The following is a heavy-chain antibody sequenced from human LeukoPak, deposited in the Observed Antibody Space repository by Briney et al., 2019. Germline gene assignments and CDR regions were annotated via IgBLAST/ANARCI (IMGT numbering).Heavy chain of an antibody. V-gene: IGHV3-30*14. Sequence: AGGSLRLSCAASGFTFRNYVIHWVRQAPGKGLEWVAVTSSDLNVKLYADSVKGRFTISRDTSKNTLYLQINSLRVEDTAVYYCAAAHYYDSSGYPWGQGTLVTVSS. CDR1: GFTFRNYV. D-gene: IGHD3-22*01. CDR2: TSSDLNVK. CDR3: AAAHYYDSSGYP. J-gene: IGHJ5*02.